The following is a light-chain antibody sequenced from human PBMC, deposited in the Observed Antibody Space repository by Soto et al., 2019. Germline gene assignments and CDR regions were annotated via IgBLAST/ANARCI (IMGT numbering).Light chain of an antibody. Sequence: QSALTQPASVSGSPGQSITISCTGNSSDVGGYNYVSWYQQHPGKAPKLMIYEVSNRPSGVSTRFSGSNSSNTASLTISGLQAEDEADYYCSSYTSSSVDYVFGTGTKVTVL. V-gene: IGLV2-14*01. CDR2: EVS. J-gene: IGLJ1*01. CDR3: SSYTSSSVDYV. CDR1: SSDVGGYNY.